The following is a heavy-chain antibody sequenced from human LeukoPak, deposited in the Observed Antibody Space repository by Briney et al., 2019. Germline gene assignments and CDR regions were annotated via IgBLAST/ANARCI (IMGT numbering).Heavy chain of an antibody. CDR1: GFTFSSYA. J-gene: IGHJ4*02. D-gene: IGHD3/OR15-3a*01. V-gene: IGHV4-34*01. CDR3: ASRGTGVTFDY. CDR2: INHSGST. Sequence: PGGSLRLSCAASGFTFSSYAMSWVRQPPGKGLEWIGEINHSGSTNYNPSLKSRVTISVDTSKNQFSLKLSSVTAADTAVYYCASRGTGVTFDYWGQGTLVTVSS.